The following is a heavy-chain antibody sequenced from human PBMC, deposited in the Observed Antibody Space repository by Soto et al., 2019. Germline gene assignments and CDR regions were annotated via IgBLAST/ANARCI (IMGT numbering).Heavy chain of an antibody. V-gene: IGHV1-18*01. J-gene: IGHJ6*02. D-gene: IGHD2-2*01. CDR3: AKDASSWFYYFYGMDV. CDR2: ISGYNDNT. CDR1: GYIFSNFG. Sequence: QIQLEQSRPELRKPGASVKVSCKASGYIFSNFGISWVRQAPGQGREWMGWISGYNDNTNYAQKFQDRLRMTTDISTGTAYMELTTLRSEDTAVYSCAKDASSWFYYFYGMDVWGQGTTVTVSS.